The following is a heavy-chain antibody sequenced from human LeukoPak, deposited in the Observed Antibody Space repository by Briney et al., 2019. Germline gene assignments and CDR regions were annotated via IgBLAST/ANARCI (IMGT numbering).Heavy chain of an antibody. CDR1: GYXXTXYY. D-gene: IGHD6-6*01. V-gene: IGHV1-46*01. Sequence: ASVKVSCKASGYXXTXYYMXXXRXXXGXXXXXXXXXXXSGGSTSYAQKFQGRVTMTRDTSTGTVYMELSSLRSEDTAVYYCARSYSSSSTSALGNFGYWGQGTLVTVSS. J-gene: IGHJ4*02. CDR2: XXXSGGST. CDR3: ARSYSSSSTSALGNFGY.